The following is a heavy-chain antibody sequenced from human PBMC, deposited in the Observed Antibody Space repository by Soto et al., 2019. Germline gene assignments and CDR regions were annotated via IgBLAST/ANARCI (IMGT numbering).Heavy chain of an antibody. Sequence: ASVKVSCKAHGCTFTSYATRWARQSPGQRLEWMGWLSAYNDNTNHAQNLQGRDTVTTDTSTDTAYMELRSLRSDDTAVYYCATVVGAVPYWGQGTLATDSS. J-gene: IGHJ1*01. CDR1: GCTFTSYA. V-gene: IGHV1-18*01. CDR3: ATVVGAVPY. D-gene: IGHD1-26*01. CDR2: LSAYNDNT.